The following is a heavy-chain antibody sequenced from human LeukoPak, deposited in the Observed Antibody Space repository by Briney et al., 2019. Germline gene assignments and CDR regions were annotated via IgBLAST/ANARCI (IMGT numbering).Heavy chain of an antibody. J-gene: IGHJ5*02. CDR1: GGSISSGGYY. V-gene: IGHV4-31*03. CDR2: IYYSGST. D-gene: IGHD2-2*02. Sequence: SETLSLTCTVSGGSISSGGYYWSWIRQHPGKGLEWIGYIYYSGSTYYNPSLKSRVTISVDTSKNQFSLKLSSVTAADTAVYYCASLRIVVVPAAISEWFDPWGQGTLVTVSS. CDR3: ASLRIVVVPAAISEWFDP.